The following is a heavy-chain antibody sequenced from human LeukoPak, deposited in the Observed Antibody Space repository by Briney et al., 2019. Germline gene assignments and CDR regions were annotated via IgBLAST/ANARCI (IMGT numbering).Heavy chain of an antibody. CDR3: AKDHLAGYSYGGYYLDY. CDR2: KSYDGSNK. V-gene: IGHV3-30*18. CDR1: GFTFSNYG. D-gene: IGHD5-18*01. Sequence: PGGSLRLSCAASGFTFSNYGMHWVRQAPGKGLEWVAVKSYDGSNKNYVDSVKGRFTISRDNSKNTLYLQMSSLGGEVAAVYYCAKDHLAGYSYGGYYLDYWGQGTLVTVSS. J-gene: IGHJ4*02.